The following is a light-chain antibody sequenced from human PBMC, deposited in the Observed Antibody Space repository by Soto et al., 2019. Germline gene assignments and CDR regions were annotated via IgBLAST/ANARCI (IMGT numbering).Light chain of an antibody. Sequence: EIVLTQSPGSLSLSPGQRATLSCRASQSVDTTFFAWYQKKPGQAPRLLIYGVSKRATGIPDRFSGSGSGTDFTLIISRLEPEDFAVDYCQQYMSSVTFGQGTNVEIK. CDR2: GVS. J-gene: IGKJ1*01. CDR3: QQYMSSVT. V-gene: IGKV3-20*01. CDR1: QSVDTTF.